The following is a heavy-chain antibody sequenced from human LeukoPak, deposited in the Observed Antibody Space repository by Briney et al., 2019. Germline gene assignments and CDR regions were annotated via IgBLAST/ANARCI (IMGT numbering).Heavy chain of an antibody. D-gene: IGHD3-10*01. Sequence: ASVKVSCKASGYTFTGYYMHWVRQAPGQGLEWMGWINPNSGGTNYAQKFQGRVTMTRDTSISTAYMELSRLRSDDTAVYYCASGITMVRGVLVNWFDPWGQGTLVTVSP. V-gene: IGHV1-2*02. CDR3: ASGITMVRGVLVNWFDP. CDR2: INPNSGGT. J-gene: IGHJ5*02. CDR1: GYTFTGYY.